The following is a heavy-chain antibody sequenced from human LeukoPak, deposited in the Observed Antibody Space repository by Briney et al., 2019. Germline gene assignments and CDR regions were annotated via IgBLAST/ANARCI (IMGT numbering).Heavy chain of an antibody. D-gene: IGHD6-19*01. V-gene: IGHV3-7*01. CDR3: ATDPSGPSDSSGWYYFDN. CDR1: GFILSNYC. Sequence: GGSLSLSCAASGFILSNYCMGWVRPAPGRGLAWVAYIKQDASETYYVDSVRGRFSISRDNAKNSLFLQMNSLRAEDTAVYYCATDPSGPSDSSGWYYFDNWGQGTLVSVSS. J-gene: IGHJ4*02. CDR2: IKQDASET.